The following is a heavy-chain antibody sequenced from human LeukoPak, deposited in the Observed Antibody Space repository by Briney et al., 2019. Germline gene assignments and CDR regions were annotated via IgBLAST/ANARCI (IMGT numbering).Heavy chain of an antibody. CDR3: ARQRKGPFDY. V-gene: IGHV4-39*01. J-gene: IGHJ4*02. CDR1: GGSISSSSYY. Sequence: SETLSLTCTVSGGSISSSSYYWGWIRQPPGKGLEWIVSIYYSGSTYYNPSLKSRVTISVDTSKNQFSLKLSSVTAADTAVYYCARQRKGPFDYWGQGTLVTVSS. CDR2: IYYSGST.